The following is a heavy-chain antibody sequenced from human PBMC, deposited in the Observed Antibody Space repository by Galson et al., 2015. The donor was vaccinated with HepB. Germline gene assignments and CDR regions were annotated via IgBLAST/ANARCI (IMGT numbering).Heavy chain of an antibody. CDR1: GGSISSGSNY. CDR3: ARVGRQWATVTQGGFLGYFDY. Sequence: TLSLTCTVSGGSISSGSNYWSWIRQHPGKGLEWIGYIYHSGSAYYNPSLNSRVTISVDTSMNQFSLKLSSVTAADTAVYYCARVGRQWATVTQGGFLGYFDYWGQGALVTVSS. CDR2: IYHSGSA. V-gene: IGHV4-31*03. D-gene: IGHD4-17*01. J-gene: IGHJ4*02.